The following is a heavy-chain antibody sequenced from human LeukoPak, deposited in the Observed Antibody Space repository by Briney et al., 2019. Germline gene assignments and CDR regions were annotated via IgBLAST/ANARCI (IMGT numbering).Heavy chain of an antibody. J-gene: IGHJ4*02. Sequence: SETLSLTCTVAGGSISSSSYYWGWLRQPPGRGLEWIGSIYYSGSTYYNPSLKSRVTISIDTSKNQFSLKLSSVTAADTAVYYCARHYDILTDSRYFDYWGQGTLVTVSS. CDR3: ARHYDILTDSRYFDY. CDR2: IYYSGST. D-gene: IGHD3-9*01. CDR1: GGSISSSSYY. V-gene: IGHV4-39*01.